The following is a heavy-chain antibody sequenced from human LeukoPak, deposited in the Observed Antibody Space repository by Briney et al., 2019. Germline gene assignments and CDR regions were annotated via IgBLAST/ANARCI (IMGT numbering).Heavy chain of an antibody. CDR3: AKDMGE. D-gene: IGHD3-16*01. Sequence: PGGSLRLSCAASGFTLSSYGMHWVRQAPGKGLEWVAVISYDGSNKYYADSVKGRFTISRDNSKNTLYLQMNSLRAEDTAVYYCAKDMGEWGQGTLATVSS. CDR2: ISYDGSNK. V-gene: IGHV3-30*18. J-gene: IGHJ4*02. CDR1: GFTLSSYG.